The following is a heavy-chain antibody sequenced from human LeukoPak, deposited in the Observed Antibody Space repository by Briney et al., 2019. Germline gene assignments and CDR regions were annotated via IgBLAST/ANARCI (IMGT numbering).Heavy chain of an antibody. CDR2: FYYTGSA. J-gene: IGHJ4*02. Sequence: SETLSLTCTVSGDSSSNNYWTWIRQSPGKGLEWIGYFYYTGSANYNPSLQSRVTMSVDTSKNQFSPEPSSVTSAGMAVYYCAQSSGRYLDNWGQGILVTVSS. CDR3: AQSSGRYLDN. D-gene: IGHD6-19*01. CDR1: GDSSSNNY. V-gene: IGHV4-59*01.